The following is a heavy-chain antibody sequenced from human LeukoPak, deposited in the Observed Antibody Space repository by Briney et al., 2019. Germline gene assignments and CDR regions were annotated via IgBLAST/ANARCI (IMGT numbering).Heavy chain of an antibody. CDR3: ARDIAPSGSWWFDS. V-gene: IGHV1-2*02. D-gene: IGHD6-13*01. CDR1: GYTFTEYY. J-gene: IGHJ5*01. Sequence: DSVTVSCKASGYTFTEYYIHWLRQAPGQGLEWMGWVTPSTGKIHYAQNFQGRVTMSRDTSISTAYLQLGRLISDDTAVYYCARDIAPSGSWWFDSWGQGTLVTVSS. CDR2: VTPSTGKI.